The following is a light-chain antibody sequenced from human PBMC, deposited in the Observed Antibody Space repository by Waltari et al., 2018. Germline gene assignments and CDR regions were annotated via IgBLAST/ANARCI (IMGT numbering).Light chain of an antibody. Sequence: EIVMTQSPLYLPVTPGEPASISCRSSQSLLQSNGHDFLDWYLQKPGLSPQLLIDLGSNRASGVPDRFSGSGSGTEFTLKISSVEAEDVGVYYCMQSLQTPFTFGPGTKVDFK. J-gene: IGKJ3*01. CDR1: QSLLQSNGHDF. V-gene: IGKV2-28*01. CDR3: MQSLQTPFT. CDR2: LGS.